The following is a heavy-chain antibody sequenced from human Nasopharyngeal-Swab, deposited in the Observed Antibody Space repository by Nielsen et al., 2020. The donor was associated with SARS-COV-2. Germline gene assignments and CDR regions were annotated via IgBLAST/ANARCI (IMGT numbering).Heavy chain of an antibody. D-gene: IGHD6-19*01. V-gene: IGHV4-59*01. CDR1: GGSISSYY. CDR2: TYYSGST. CDR3: ASSLGTGYSSGWYWDAHAFEI. Sequence: SETLSLTCTVSGGSISSYYWSWIRQPPGKGLEWIGYTYYSGSTNYNPSLKSRVTISVDTSKNQFSLKLSSVTAADTAVYYCASSLGTGYSSGWYWDAHAFEIWGQGTMVTVSS. J-gene: IGHJ3*02.